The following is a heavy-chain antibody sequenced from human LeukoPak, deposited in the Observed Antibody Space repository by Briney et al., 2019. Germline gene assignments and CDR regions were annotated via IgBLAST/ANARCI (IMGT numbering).Heavy chain of an antibody. CDR1: GFTFSRSW. CDR3: SESLNY. Sequence: PGGSLRLSCAASGFTFSRSWMDWVRQAPGKGLEWVANIKEDGSETHYVDSATGRFTISRDNAKRSLYLQMDSLRVEDTAIYYCSESLNYWGQGTLVTVSS. V-gene: IGHV3-7*01. CDR2: IKEDGSET. J-gene: IGHJ4*02.